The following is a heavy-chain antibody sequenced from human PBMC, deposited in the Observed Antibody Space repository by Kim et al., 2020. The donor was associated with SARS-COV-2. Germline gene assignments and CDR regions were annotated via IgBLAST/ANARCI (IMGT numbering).Heavy chain of an antibody. J-gene: IGHJ4*02. Sequence: GGSLRLSCVASGFSIRDYYMDWVRQAPGKGLEWVGRTRNKANSYITEYAASVKGRFIISRDESENSPFLQMDRLQVDDTGVYFCARGNPGGGYIIWGQGT. CDR1: GFSIRDYY. CDR2: TRNKANSYIT. CDR3: ARGNPGGGYII. D-gene: IGHD6-25*01. V-gene: IGHV3-72*01.